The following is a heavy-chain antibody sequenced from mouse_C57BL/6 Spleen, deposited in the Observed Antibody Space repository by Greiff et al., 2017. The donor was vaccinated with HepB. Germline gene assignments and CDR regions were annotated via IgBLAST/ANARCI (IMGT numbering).Heavy chain of an antibody. V-gene: IGHV1-15*01. CDR1: GYTFTDYE. J-gene: IGHJ4*01. Sequence: QVQLKESGAELVRPGASVTLSCKASGYTFTDYEMHWVKQTPVHGLEWIGAIDPETGGTAYNQKFKGKAILTADKSSSTAYMVLRSLTSEDSAVYYCTRRYDTIYYAMDYWGQGTSVTVSS. CDR3: TRRYDTIYYAMDY. D-gene: IGHD2-12*01. CDR2: IDPETGGT.